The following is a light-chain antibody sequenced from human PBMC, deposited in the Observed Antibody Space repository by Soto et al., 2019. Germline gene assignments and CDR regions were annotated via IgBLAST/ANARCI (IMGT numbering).Light chain of an antibody. V-gene: IGKV1-9*01. CDR1: PTITSY. CDR3: QQLNSYPLT. CDR2: AAS. J-gene: IGKJ4*01. Sequence: DIQMTQSPSSLSASVGDRVTISCRASPTITSYLNWYQQKPGKAPKLLIYAASTLQSGVPSRFSGSGSGTDFTLTISSLQPEDFATYYCQQLNSYPLTFGGGTRWIS.